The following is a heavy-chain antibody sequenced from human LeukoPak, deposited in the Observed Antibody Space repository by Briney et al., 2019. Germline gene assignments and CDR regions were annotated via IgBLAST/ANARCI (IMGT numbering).Heavy chain of an antibody. J-gene: IGHJ4*02. V-gene: IGHV3-49*03. D-gene: IGHD1-1*01. CDR2: IRSKAYGETA. CDR3: TRDRGAYNLYDY. Sequence: GGSLRLSCTASGFTFGDYAMSWIRQAPGKGLEWVGSIRSKAYGETADYAASVKGRFTISRDDSKAIAYLQMNSLKTEDTAVYHCTRDRGAYNLYDYWGQGTLVTVSS. CDR1: GFTFGDYA.